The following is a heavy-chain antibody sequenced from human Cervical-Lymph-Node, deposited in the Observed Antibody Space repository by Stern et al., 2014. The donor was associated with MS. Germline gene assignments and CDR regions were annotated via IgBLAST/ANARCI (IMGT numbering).Heavy chain of an antibody. D-gene: IGHD2-2*03. Sequence: QMQLVQSGGGVVQPGSSLRVSCAASGFTFSSFAMHWVRQPPGKGLEWVALLSYDGNNKLYSDSVKGRFSSSRDNSRNTLNLQMNSLRPDDTAVYYCSRDGYGGSYSAYYDHWGQGTLVTVSS. CDR1: GFTFSSFA. J-gene: IGHJ4*02. V-gene: IGHV3-30-3*01. CDR3: SRDGYGGSYSAYYDH. CDR2: LSYDGNNK.